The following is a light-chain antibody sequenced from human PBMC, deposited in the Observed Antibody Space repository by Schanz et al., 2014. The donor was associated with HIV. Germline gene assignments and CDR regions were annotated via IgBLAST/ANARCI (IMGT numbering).Light chain of an antibody. V-gene: IGLV1-44*01. CDR3: CSYAGSGTSNWV. Sequence: QSVLTQPPSASGTPGQSVTISCAGSSSNIGSNTVNWYQQFPGAAPKLLIYSNNQRPSGVPDRFSGSKSGNTASLTISGLQAEDEADYYCCSYAGSGTSNWVFGGGTKLTVL. CDR1: SSNIGSNT. J-gene: IGLJ3*02. CDR2: SNN.